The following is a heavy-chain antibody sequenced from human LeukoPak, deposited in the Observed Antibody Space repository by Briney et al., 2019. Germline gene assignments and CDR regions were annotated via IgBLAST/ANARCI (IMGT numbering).Heavy chain of an antibody. CDR2: IYPGDSHT. J-gene: IGHJ4*02. CDR3: ARPPSRDGYNLGY. V-gene: IGHV5-51*01. D-gene: IGHD5-24*01. Sequence: PGESLKISCKGSGYSFTSYWIGWVRQMPGKGLEWMGIIYPGDSHTRYSPSFQGQVTISADKSISTAYLQWSSLKASDTAMYYCARPPSRDGYNLGYWGQGTLVTVSS. CDR1: GYSFTSYW.